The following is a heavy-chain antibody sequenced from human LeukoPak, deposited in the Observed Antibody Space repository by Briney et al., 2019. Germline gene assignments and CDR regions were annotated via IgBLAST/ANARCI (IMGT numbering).Heavy chain of an antibody. J-gene: IGHJ3*02. CDR3: VTPEALAPFDS. V-gene: IGHV1-2*04. D-gene: IGHD1-14*01. CDR1: GYTFTGYY. Sequence: GASVKVSCKASGYTFTGYYMHWVRQAPGQGLEWMGWINPNSGGTKYAQKFKGWVTMTRDTSISTAYMELSRLRSDDTAVYYCVTPEALAPFDSWGQETMVTVSS. CDR2: INPNSGGT.